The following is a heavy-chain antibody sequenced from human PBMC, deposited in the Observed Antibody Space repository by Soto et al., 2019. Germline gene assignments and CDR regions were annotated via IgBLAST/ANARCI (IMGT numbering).Heavy chain of an antibody. CDR2: ITPYSGNT. J-gene: IGHJ4*02. D-gene: IGHD4-17*01. CDR1: GYTFTSYS. V-gene: IGHV1-18*01. CDR3: VRGTHGDLVY. Sequence: QIPLVQSGAEVKKPGASVKVSCRPSGYTFTSYSITWVRQAPGQGLEWMGWITPYSGNTNYGQKFQGRVTMTTDTSTSTVYMELRSLRSGDTALYYCVRGTHGDLVYWGQGALVTVSS.